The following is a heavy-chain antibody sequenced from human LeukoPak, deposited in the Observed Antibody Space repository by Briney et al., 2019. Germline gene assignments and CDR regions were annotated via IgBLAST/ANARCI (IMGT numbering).Heavy chain of an antibody. Sequence: SETLSLTCAVYGGSFSGYYWSWIRQPPGKGLEWIGEINHSGSTNYNPSLKSRVTISVDTSKNRFSLKLSSVTAADTAVYYCARESLTWLQSRTSWFDPWGQGTLVTVSS. V-gene: IGHV4-34*01. J-gene: IGHJ5*02. CDR2: INHSGST. CDR1: GGSFSGYY. CDR3: ARESLTWLQSRTSWFDP. D-gene: IGHD5-24*01.